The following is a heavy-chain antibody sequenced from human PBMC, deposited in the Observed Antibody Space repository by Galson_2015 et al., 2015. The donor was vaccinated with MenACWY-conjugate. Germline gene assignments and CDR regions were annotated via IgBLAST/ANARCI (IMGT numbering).Heavy chain of an antibody. D-gene: IGHD2-21*02. V-gene: IGHV1-69*13. CDR3: ASPLLGTEAYMDV. J-gene: IGHJ6*03. CDR1: GGAFTSYA. CDR2: VTPTLDTA. Sequence: SVKVSCKASGGAFTSYAISWVRQAPGQGLEWMGGVTPTLDTANYAQDFRGRVSMTVDESTSTAHMELSDLRSEDTAVYYCASPLLGTEAYMDVWG.